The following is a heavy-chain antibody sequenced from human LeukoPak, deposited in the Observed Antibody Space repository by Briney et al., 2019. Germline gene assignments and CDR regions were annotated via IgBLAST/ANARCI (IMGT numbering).Heavy chain of an antibody. D-gene: IGHD3-3*01. Sequence: SQTLCLTCAVSGGSISSGGYSWSWIRQPPGKGLEWIGYIYHSGSTYYNPSLKSRVTISVDRSKNQFSLKLSSVTAADTAVYYCARRRGDFWSGYYFDYWGQGTLVSVSS. CDR3: ARRRGDFWSGYYFDY. CDR2: IYHSGST. J-gene: IGHJ4*02. CDR1: GGSISSGGYS. V-gene: IGHV4-30-2*01.